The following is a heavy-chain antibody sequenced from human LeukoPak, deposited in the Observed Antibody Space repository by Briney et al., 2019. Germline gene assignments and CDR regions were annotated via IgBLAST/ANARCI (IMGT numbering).Heavy chain of an antibody. CDR1: GGSISSYY. D-gene: IGHD3-9*01. Sequence: SETLSLTCTVSGGSISSYYWSWIRQPPGKGLEWIGYIYYSGSTNYNPSLKSRVTISVDTSKNQLSLKLSSVTAADTAVYYCASGSYDILTGYYFDYWGQGTLVTVSS. V-gene: IGHV4-59*01. CDR3: ASGSYDILTGYYFDY. J-gene: IGHJ4*02. CDR2: IYYSGST.